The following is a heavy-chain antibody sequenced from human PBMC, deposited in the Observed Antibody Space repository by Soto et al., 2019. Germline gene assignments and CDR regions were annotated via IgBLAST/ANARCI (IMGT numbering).Heavy chain of an antibody. D-gene: IGHD2-2*01. CDR3: ARGPAPTAADFDY. Sequence: ETLSLTCAVYGGSFSGYYWSWIRQPPGKGLEWIGEINHSGSTNYNPSLKSRVTISVDTSKNQFSLKLSSVTAADTAVYYCARGPAPTAADFDYWGQGTLVTVSS. CDR2: INHSGST. J-gene: IGHJ4*02. V-gene: IGHV4-34*01. CDR1: GGSFSGYY.